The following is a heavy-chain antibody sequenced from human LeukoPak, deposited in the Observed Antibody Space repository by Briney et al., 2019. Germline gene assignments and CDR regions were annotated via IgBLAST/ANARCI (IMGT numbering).Heavy chain of an antibody. CDR2: IYYSGST. Sequence: SETLSLTCTVSGGSISSSSYYWGWIRQPPGKGLEWIGSIYYSGSTYYNPSLKSRVTISVDTSKNQFSLKLSSVTAADTAVYYCARENLQSDYDYVWGSYRTSNWFDPWGQGTLVTVSS. J-gene: IGHJ5*02. CDR1: GGSISSSSYY. V-gene: IGHV4-39*07. CDR3: ARENLQSDYDYVWGSYRTSNWFDP. D-gene: IGHD3-16*02.